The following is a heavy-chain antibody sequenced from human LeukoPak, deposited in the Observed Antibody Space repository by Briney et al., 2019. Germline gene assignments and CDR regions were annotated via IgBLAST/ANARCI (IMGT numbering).Heavy chain of an antibody. V-gene: IGHV4-30-4*07. J-gene: IGHJ6*03. Sequence: PSETLSLTCAVSGGSISSGGYSWSWIRQPPGKGLEWIGYIYYSGSTYYNPSLKSRVTISVDTSKNQFSLKLSSVTAADTAVYYCARVDYYDSSGYRRDYYYYYMDVWGKGTTVTVSS. D-gene: IGHD3-22*01. CDR1: GGSISSGGYS. CDR3: ARVDYYDSSGYRRDYYYYYMDV. CDR2: IYYSGST.